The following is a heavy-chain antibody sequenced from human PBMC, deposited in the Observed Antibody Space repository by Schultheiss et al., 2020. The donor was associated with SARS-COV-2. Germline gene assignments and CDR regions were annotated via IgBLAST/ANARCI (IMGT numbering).Heavy chain of an antibody. D-gene: IGHD2-2*01. CDR3: ARVGYCSSTSCHMSKYFQH. J-gene: IGHJ1*01. Sequence: GESLKISCKGSGYSFTSYWIGWVRQMPGKGLEWMGIIYPGDSDTRYSPSFQGQVTISVDKSISTAYLQWSSLKASDTAMYYCARVGYCSSTSCHMSKYFQHWGQGTLVTVSS. CDR2: IYPGDSDT. V-gene: IGHV5-51*01. CDR1: GYSFTSYW.